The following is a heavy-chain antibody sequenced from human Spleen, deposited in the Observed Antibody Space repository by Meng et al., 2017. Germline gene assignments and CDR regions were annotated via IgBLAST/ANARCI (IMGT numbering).Heavy chain of an antibody. V-gene: IGHV4-39*01. D-gene: IGHD6-19*01. CDR2: IGHSGIT. CDR3: VRSSGWVRTGFDP. Sequence: QPQLQESGPGLVKPSEALSLTCSVSGGSISTSCYYWGWLRQPPGKGLEWIGSIGHSGITYYTPSLKSRVTVSIDTSKSQFSLKLTSVTAADTAVYYCVRSSGWVRTGFDPWGQGTLVTVSS. J-gene: IGHJ5*02. CDR1: GGSISTSCYY.